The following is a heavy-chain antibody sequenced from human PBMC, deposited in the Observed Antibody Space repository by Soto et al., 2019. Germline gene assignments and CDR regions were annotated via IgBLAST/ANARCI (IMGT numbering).Heavy chain of an antibody. CDR1: GFTFSAYG. Sequence: QVQLVESGGGVVQPGRPLRLSCAGSGFTFSAYGMDWVRQAPGKGLEWVAVISYDGSNKYYADSVKGRFTISRDNSKNTLYLQMNSLRAEDTAVYYCAKDRMGAGVRGYFDYWGQGTLVTVSS. J-gene: IGHJ4*02. CDR3: AKDRMGAGVRGYFDY. D-gene: IGHD3-10*01. CDR2: ISYDGSNK. V-gene: IGHV3-30*18.